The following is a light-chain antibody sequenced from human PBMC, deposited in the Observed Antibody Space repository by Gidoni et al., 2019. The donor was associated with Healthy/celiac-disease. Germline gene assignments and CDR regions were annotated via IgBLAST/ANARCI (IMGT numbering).Light chain of an antibody. V-gene: IGKV3-15*01. CDR1: QSVSSN. CDR3: QQYNNWPPTRT. J-gene: IGKJ1*01. Sequence: EIVMTQSPATLSVSPGERATLPCRASQSVSSNLAWYQQKPGQATRLLIYGASTRATGIPARFSGSGSGTEFTLTISSLQSEDFAVYYCQQYNNWPPTRTFGQGTKVEIK. CDR2: GAS.